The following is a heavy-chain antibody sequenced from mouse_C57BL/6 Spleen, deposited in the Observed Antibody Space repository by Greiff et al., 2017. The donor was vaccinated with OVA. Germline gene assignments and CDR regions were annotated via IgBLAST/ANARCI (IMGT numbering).Heavy chain of an antibody. CDR3: LWGPYDYDEAWFAY. CDR2: IHPNSGST. CDR1: GYTFTSYW. Sequence: QVQLQQPGAELVKPGASVKLSCKASGYTFTSYWMHWVKQRPGQGLEWIGMIHPNSGSTNYNEKFKSKATLTVDKSSSTAYMQLSSLTSEDSAVYYCLWGPYDYDEAWFAYWGQGTLVTVSA. V-gene: IGHV1-64*01. D-gene: IGHD2-4*01. J-gene: IGHJ3*01.